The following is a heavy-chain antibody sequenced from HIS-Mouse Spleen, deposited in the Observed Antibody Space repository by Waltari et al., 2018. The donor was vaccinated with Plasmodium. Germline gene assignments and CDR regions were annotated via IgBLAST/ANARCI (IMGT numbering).Heavy chain of an antibody. CDR2: IYYSGGT. CDR1: GGSISSSSYY. D-gene: IGHD1-7*01. V-gene: IGHV4-39*07. Sequence: QLQLQESGPGLVKPSETLSLTCTVSGGSISSSSYYWGWIRQPPGKGLEWIGSIYYSGGTYYHPSLKGRVTISVETSKNQFSLKLSSVTAADTAVYYCARDRITGTSYFDYWGQGTLVTVSS. J-gene: IGHJ4*02. CDR3: ARDRITGTSYFDY.